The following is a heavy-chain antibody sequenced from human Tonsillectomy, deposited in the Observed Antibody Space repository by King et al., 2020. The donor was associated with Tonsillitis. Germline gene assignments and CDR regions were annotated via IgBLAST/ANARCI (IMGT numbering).Heavy chain of an antibody. CDR2: IIPMLGTA. D-gene: IGHD3-9*01. Sequence: QLVQSGAEVKKPGSSVKFSCKASGGTFYTYSISWGRQAPGQGLEWMGGIIPMLGTAKFAQKFQGRVTITADESTSTAYMELSSLRSEDTAVYYCARDSNILTGYLAYWGQGTLVTVSS. J-gene: IGHJ4*02. CDR3: ARDSNILTGYLAY. V-gene: IGHV1-69*01. CDR1: GGTFYTYS.